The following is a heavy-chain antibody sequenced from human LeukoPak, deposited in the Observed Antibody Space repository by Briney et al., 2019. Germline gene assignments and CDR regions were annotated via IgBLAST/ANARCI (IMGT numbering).Heavy chain of an antibody. D-gene: IGHD5-18*01. V-gene: IGHV4-59*01. CDR2: IYYSGST. J-gene: IGHJ4*02. CDR1: ARSISSYY. Sequence: SETLSLACTVSARSISSYYWSSIRRPPGKGLEWIGYIYYSGSTNYNPPLKSRVTTSVDASKNQCSLKLSSVTAADTAVYYCARGLRGYSDYWGQGTLVTVSS. CDR3: ARGLRGYSDY.